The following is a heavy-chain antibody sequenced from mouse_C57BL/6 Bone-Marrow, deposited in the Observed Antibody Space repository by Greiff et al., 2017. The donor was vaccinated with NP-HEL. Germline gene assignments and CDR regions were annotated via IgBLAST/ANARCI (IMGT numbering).Heavy chain of an antibody. CDR2: IDPNSGGT. V-gene: IGHV1-72*01. CDR3: ARYYYGSRGWYFDV. Sequence: VQLQQPGADLVKPWASVKLSCKASGYTFTSYWMHWVKQRPGRGLEWIGRIDPNSGGTKFNEKFKTKATLTVDKPSSTAYMQLSSLTSEDSAVYYCARYYYGSRGWYFDVWGTGTTVTVSS. J-gene: IGHJ1*03. D-gene: IGHD1-1*01. CDR1: GYTFTSYW.